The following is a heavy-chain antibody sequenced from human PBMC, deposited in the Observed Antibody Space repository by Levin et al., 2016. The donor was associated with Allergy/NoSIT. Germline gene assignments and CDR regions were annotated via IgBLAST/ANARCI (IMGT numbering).Heavy chain of an antibody. CDR2: IYNTETT. D-gene: IGHD3/OR15-3a*01. Sequence: SETLSLTCSVSGASVRSDHYYWGWIRQPPGKGLEWIGSIYNTETTSYNPSLKSRVTISINASKSQFSLKLTSLSAADTAVYYCARFDLWTGFSYWGQGTLVRVSS. J-gene: IGHJ4*02. CDR1: GASVRSDHYY. CDR3: ARFDLWTGFSY. V-gene: IGHV4-39*01.